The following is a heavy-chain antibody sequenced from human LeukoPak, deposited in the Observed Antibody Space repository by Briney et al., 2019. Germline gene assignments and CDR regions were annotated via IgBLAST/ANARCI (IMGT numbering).Heavy chain of an antibody. CDR3: ARDQGIFDY. CDR2: ISSSSKTI. J-gene: IGHJ4*02. CDR1: GFTSSSYS. V-gene: IGHV3-48*02. Sequence: LAGGFLRSSSAASGFTSSSYSMNWVRQAPGKGLEWVSYISSSSKTIYYADSVKVRFSISRDNAKNSLYLQMNSLRDEDAAVYYCARDQGIFDYWGQGTLVTVSS.